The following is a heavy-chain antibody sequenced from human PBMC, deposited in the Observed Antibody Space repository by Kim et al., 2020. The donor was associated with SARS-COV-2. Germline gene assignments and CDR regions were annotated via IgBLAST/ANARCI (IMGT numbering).Heavy chain of an antibody. J-gene: IGHJ5*02. Sequence: SVKVSCKASGGTFSSYTISWVRQAPGQGLEWMGRIIPILGIANYAQKFQGRVTITADKSTSTAYMELSSLRSEDTAVYYCASNSCTNGVCSANWFDPWGQGTLVTVSS. D-gene: IGHD2-8*01. CDR1: GGTFSSYT. V-gene: IGHV1-69*02. CDR3: ASNSCTNGVCSANWFDP. CDR2: IIPILGIA.